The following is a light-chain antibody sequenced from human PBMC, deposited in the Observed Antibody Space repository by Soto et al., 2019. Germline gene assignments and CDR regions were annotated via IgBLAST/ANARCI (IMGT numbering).Light chain of an antibody. CDR2: DAS. CDR3: QQYNSYPWT. J-gene: IGKJ1*01. V-gene: IGKV1-5*01. CDR1: QSISSC. Sequence: DIQMTQSPSSLSASVRDRVTITCRASQSISSCLAWYQQKPGKAPKLLIYDASSLESGVPSRFSGSGSGTEFTLTIGSLQPDDFAIYYCQQYNSYPWTFGQGTKVEIK.